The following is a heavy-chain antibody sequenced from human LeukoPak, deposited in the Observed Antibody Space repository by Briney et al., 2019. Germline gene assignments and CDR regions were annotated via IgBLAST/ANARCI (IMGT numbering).Heavy chain of an antibody. CDR2: ISAYNGNT. CDR1: GYTFTSYG. V-gene: IGHV1-18*01. CDR3: ARDLDQYSGRYGGFGHDF. D-gene: IGHD1-26*01. Sequence: ASVKVSCKASGYTFTSYGINWVRQAPGQELEWMGWISAYNGNTNYAQKLQGRVTMTTDTSTSTAYMELRSLRSDDTAVYYCARDLDQYSGRYGGFGHDFWGQGTLVTVSS. J-gene: IGHJ4*02.